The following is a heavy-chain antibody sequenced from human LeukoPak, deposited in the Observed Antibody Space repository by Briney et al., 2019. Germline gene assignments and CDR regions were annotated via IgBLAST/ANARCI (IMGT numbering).Heavy chain of an antibody. D-gene: IGHD2-2*01. CDR1: GFTFSNYA. V-gene: IGHV4-34*01. CDR3: ARGPRRGYCSSTSCPNWFDP. Sequence: GSLRLSCAASGFTFSNYAMSWIRQPPGKGLEWIGEINHSGSTNYNPSLKSRVTISVDTSKNQFSLKLSSVTAADTAVYYCARGPRRGYCSSTSCPNWFDPWGQGTLVTVSS. J-gene: IGHJ5*02. CDR2: INHSGST.